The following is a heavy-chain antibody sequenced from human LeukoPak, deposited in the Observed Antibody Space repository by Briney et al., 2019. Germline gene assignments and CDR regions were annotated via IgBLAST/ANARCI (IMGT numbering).Heavy chain of an antibody. V-gene: IGHV1-46*01. D-gene: IGHD5-18*01. CDR1: GYTFTSYY. CDR3: ARDRGYSYGPYYYYIMDV. Sequence: ASVNVSCKASGYTFTSYYIHWVRQAPGQGLEWMGIINPSGGSTNYAQKFQGRVTITADKSTSTAYMELSSLRSEDTAVYYCARDRGYSYGPYYYYIMDVWGQGTSVTVSS. J-gene: IGHJ6*02. CDR2: INPSGGST.